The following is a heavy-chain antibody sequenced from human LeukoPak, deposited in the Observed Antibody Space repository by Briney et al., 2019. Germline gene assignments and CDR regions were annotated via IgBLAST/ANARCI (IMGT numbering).Heavy chain of an antibody. J-gene: IGHJ4*02. CDR1: GGTFSSYA. V-gene: IGHV1-69*13. CDR2: IIPIFGTA. Sequence: GASVKISFKASGGTFSSYAISWVRQAPGQGLEWMGGIIPIFGTANYAQKFQGRVTITADESTSTAYMELSSLRSEDTAVYYCGGSFYDYVWGSYREIDYWGQGTLVTVSS. D-gene: IGHD3-16*02. CDR3: GGSFYDYVWGSYREIDY.